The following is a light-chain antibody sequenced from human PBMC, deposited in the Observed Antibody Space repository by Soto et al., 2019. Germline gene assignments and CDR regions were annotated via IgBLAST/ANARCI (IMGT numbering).Light chain of an antibody. V-gene: IGKV3-20*01. CDR2: GAS. Sequence: TQSPSTLSGSVGDRVTITCRASQTISSLLAWYQQKPGQAPRLLVYGASTRASDIEGRFSGSGSGTDFTLTISRLEPEDFAVYYCQQYGGSPPYTFGQGTKVDIK. J-gene: IGKJ2*01. CDR3: QQYGGSPPYT. CDR1: QTISSL.